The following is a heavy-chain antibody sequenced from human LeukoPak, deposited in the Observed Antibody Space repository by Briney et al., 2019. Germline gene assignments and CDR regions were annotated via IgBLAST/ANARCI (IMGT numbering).Heavy chain of an antibody. CDR1: GFTFSNYD. CDR2: IRYDRSNK. Sequence: SGGSLRLSCAASGFTFSNYDMHWVRQAPGKGLEWVAFIRYDRSNKYYADSVKGRFTISRDNSKNTLYLQMDSLRAEDTAVYYCAKERTRNDFDYWGQGTLVTVSS. J-gene: IGHJ4*02. CDR3: AKERTRNDFDY. V-gene: IGHV3-30*02. D-gene: IGHD1-1*01.